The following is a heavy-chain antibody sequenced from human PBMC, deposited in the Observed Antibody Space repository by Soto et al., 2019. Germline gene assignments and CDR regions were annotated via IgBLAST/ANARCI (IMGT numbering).Heavy chain of an antibody. CDR1: GYTFSSYG. V-gene: IGHV1-18*01. Sequence: QVQLVQSGAEVKKPGASVKVSCKASGYTFSSYGISWVRQGPGQGLEWMGWISVYNGNKMYAQKFQGRVTMTTDTSHSLADIELRSLRSDVTAVYYCARVCSGGSYLTAYWGQGTLVTVSS. J-gene: IGHJ4*02. CDR2: ISVYNGNK. D-gene: IGHD2-15*01. CDR3: ARVCSGGSYLTAY.